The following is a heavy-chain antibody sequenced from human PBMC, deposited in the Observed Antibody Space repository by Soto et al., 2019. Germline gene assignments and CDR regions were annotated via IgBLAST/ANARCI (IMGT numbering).Heavy chain of an antibody. CDR3: ARTDGDLDY. CDR2: MNPKSGYT. V-gene: IGHV1-8*01. Sequence: QVQLVQSGAEVKKPGASVKVSCKTSGYTFTRYDINWVRQATGQGLEWMGWMNPKSGYTGSAQRFQGRITMTRDTSISTAYMERSSLRSEDTAMYYCARTDGDLDYWGQGTLVTVSS. CDR1: GYTFTRYD. D-gene: IGHD4-17*01. J-gene: IGHJ4*01.